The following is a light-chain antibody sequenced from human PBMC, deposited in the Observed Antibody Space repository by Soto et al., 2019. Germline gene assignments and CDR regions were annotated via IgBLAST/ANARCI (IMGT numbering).Light chain of an antibody. Sequence: QSVLTQPPSASASLGASVTLTCTLNSGYGTYRVDWYQQRPGTGPQFVMRVGTGGIVGSKGDGIPDRFSVSGSGLDRYLTIRNIQEEDESDYYCGADHGSGSNFVYVFGTGTKLTVL. CDR2: VGTGGIVG. CDR3: GADHGSGSNFVYV. V-gene: IGLV9-49*02. CDR1: SGYGTYR. J-gene: IGLJ1*01.